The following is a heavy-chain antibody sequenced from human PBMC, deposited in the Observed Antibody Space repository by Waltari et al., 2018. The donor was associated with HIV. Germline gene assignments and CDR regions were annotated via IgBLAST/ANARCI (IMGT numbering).Heavy chain of an antibody. V-gene: IGHV3-74*01. CDR3: VRGRSCTDGACYLGNWYFDL. CDR2: VNLGGDKS. Sequence: EDQLVESGGGSVQTGGSLRLSCAASGFTFSRSWMHWVRQRPGMGLAWVSRVNLGGDKSTYADAVKGRFTISRDNDKNTLYLQMDNLGAEDTGMYYCVRGRSCTDGACYLGNWYFDLWGRGTLVAVSS. D-gene: IGHD2-15*01. J-gene: IGHJ2*01. CDR1: GFTFSRSW.